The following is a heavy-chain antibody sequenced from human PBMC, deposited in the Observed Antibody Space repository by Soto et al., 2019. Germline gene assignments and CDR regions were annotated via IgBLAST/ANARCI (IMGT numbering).Heavy chain of an antibody. Sequence: GGSLRLSCAASGFTFSSYSMNWVRQAPGKGLEWVSYISSSSSTIYYADSVKGRFTISRDNAKNSLYLQMNSLRAEDTAVYYCAREDGSGSYYEEGNWFDPWGQGTLVTVSS. CDR1: GFTFSSYS. D-gene: IGHD3-10*01. J-gene: IGHJ5*02. CDR3: AREDGSGSYYEEGNWFDP. CDR2: ISSSSSTI. V-gene: IGHV3-48*01.